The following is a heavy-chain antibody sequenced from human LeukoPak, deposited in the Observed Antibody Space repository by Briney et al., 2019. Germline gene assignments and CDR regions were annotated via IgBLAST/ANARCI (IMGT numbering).Heavy chain of an antibody. J-gene: IGHJ4*02. CDR3: ARGVVEMATIENYYFDY. CDR1: GGTFSSYA. V-gene: IGHV1-69*05. Sequence: SVKVSCKASGGTFSSYAISWVRQAPGQGLEWMGGIIPIFGTANYAQKFQGRGTITTDESTSTAYMELSSLRSEDTAVYYCARGVVEMATIENYYFDYWGQGTLVTVSS. D-gene: IGHD5-24*01. CDR2: IIPIFGTA.